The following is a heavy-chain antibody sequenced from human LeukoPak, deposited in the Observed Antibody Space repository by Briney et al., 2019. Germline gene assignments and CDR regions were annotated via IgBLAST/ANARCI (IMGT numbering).Heavy chain of an antibody. V-gene: IGHV3-23*01. Sequence: PGGSLRLSCAASGFTFRNYGVSWVRQAPGKGLEWVSAISGSGGSTYYAASVKGRFTISRENSKNTLYLQMNSLRAEDTAVYYCAKSLAAAGNYWDQGTLVTVSS. CDR1: GFTFRNYG. CDR3: AKSLAAAGNY. J-gene: IGHJ4*02. D-gene: IGHD6-13*01. CDR2: ISGSGGST.